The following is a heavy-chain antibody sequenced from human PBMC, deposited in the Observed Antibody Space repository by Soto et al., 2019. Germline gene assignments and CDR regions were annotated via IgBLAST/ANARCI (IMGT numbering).Heavy chain of an antibody. CDR2: TNYRGTT. Sequence: QVHLQASGPGLVKPSQTLSLTCTVSGGSIIDGQTYLNWIRQHPESGLEWMGYTNYRGTTNYSPALKSWILISIDTSKNQFSLRLTSVTSADTAVYYCARDSPGVAPYWGQGTLVTVSS. D-gene: IGHD2-15*01. CDR3: ARDSPGVAPY. J-gene: IGHJ4*02. V-gene: IGHV4-31*03. CDR1: GGSIIDGQTY.